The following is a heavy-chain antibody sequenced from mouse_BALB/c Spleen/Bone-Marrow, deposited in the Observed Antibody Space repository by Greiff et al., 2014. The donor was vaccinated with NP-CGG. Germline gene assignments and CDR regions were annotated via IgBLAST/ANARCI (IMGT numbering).Heavy chain of an antibody. D-gene: IGHD2-1*01. J-gene: IGHJ4*01. CDR1: GYTFTEYI. CDR3: ARHEVRGLLWSYYYAMDY. Sequence: QVQLQQSGAGLVKPGASVKLSCKASGYTFTEYIIHWVKQRSGQGLGWIGWFYPGSGSIKYNEKFKDKATLTADKSSSTVYMELSRLTSEDSAVYFCARHEVRGLLWSYYYAMDYWGQGTSVTVSS. V-gene: IGHV1-62-2*01. CDR2: FYPGSGSI.